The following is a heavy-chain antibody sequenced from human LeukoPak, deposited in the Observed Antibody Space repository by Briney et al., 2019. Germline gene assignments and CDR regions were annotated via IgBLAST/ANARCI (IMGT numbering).Heavy chain of an antibody. V-gene: IGHV4-38-2*02. CDR2: IYHSGST. Sequence: PSETLSLTCTVSGYSISSGYYWDWIRQPPGKGLEWIGSIYHSGSTYYNPSLKSRVTISVDTSKNQFSLKLSSVTAADTAVYYCARVFGYCSSTSCPRFFDYWGQGTLVTVSS. CDR3: ARVFGYCSSTSCPRFFDY. J-gene: IGHJ4*02. D-gene: IGHD2-2*01. CDR1: GYSISSGYY.